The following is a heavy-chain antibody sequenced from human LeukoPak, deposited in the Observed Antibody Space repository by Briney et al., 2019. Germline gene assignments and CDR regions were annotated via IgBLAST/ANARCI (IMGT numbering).Heavy chain of an antibody. J-gene: IGHJ4*02. CDR2: ISGSGGST. CDR1: GFTFSSYA. CDR3: AKGRGYDSVGDDY. Sequence: GGSLRLSCAASGFTFSSYAMSWVRQAPGKGLEWVSAISGSGGSTYYADSVKGRFTISRDNSKNTLYLQMNSLRAEDTVVYYCAKGRGYDSVGDDYWGQGTLVTVSS. D-gene: IGHD5-12*01. V-gene: IGHV3-23*01.